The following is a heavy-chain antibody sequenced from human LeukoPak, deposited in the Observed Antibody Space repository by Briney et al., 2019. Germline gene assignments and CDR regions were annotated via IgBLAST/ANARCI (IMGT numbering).Heavy chain of an antibody. V-gene: IGHV1-69*13. CDR2: IIPVFGTA. D-gene: IGHD1-26*01. J-gene: IGHJ4*02. Sequence: GASVKVSCKASGGIFKNFGISWLRQAPGQGPEWMGGIIPVFGTADYSKKFQGRLTITSDESTSTAYMELSSLTAEDTAVYYCARGKREPLQLYHFDFWGQGTLVTVSS. CDR1: GGIFKNFG. CDR3: ARGKREPLQLYHFDF.